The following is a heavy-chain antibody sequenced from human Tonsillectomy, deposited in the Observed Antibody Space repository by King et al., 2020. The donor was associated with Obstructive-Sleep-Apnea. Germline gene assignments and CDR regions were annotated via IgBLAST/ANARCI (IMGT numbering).Heavy chain of an antibody. Sequence: VQLQQWGAGLLKPSETLSLTCAVYGGSFSGYYWSWIRQPPGKGLEWIGEINHSGSTNYNPSLKSRVTISVDTSKNQFSLKLSSVTAADTAVYYCASAYLGYCSSTSCFGKWFDPWGQGTLVTVSS. CDR2: INHSGST. V-gene: IGHV4-34*01. CDR3: ASAYLGYCSSTSCFGKWFDP. J-gene: IGHJ5*02. D-gene: IGHD2-2*01. CDR1: GGSFSGYY.